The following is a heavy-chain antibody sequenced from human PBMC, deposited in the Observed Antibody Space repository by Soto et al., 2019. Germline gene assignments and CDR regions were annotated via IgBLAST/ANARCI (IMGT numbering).Heavy chain of an antibody. D-gene: IGHD5-18*01. CDR2: VNIHSGDT. Sequence: QVQLVQSGAEVKKPGASVKVSCKASGYTFTSYGISGVRQAPGQGLEWMGWVNIHSGDTNYAQKLQGRVTMTTDTSTRTAYLELSSLRSDDTAVYYCARERGGYSYGDYWGQGTRVTVSS. CDR3: ARERGGYSYGDY. CDR1: GYTFTSYG. J-gene: IGHJ4*02. V-gene: IGHV1-18*01.